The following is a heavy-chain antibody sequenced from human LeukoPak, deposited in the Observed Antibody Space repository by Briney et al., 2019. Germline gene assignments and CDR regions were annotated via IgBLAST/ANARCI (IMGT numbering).Heavy chain of an antibody. CDR3: ARDLRSPRLDPYYYDSSGYAFDI. J-gene: IGHJ3*02. D-gene: IGHD3-22*01. CDR2: INPSGGST. CDR1: GYTFTSYY. V-gene: IGHV1-46*01. Sequence: GASVKASCKASGYTFTSYYIHWLRQAPGQGREWRGIINPSGGSTSYAKKFQGRVTMTRDTSTSTVYWELSSLRSEDTAVYYCARDLRSPRLDPYYYDSSGYAFDIWGQGTMVTVSS.